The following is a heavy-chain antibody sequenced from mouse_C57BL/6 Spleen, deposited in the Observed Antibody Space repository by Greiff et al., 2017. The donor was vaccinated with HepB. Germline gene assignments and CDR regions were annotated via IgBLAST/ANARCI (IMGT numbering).Heavy chain of an antibody. J-gene: IGHJ2*01. CDR3: ARTPPYYGSSSYYFDY. Sequence: VQVVESGPELVKPGASVKISCKASGYAFSSSWMNWVKQRPGKGLEWIGRIYPGDGDTNYNGKFKGKATLTADKSSSTAYMQLSSLTSEDSAVYFCARTPPYYGSSSYYFDYWGQGTTLTVSS. D-gene: IGHD1-1*01. CDR1: GYAFSSSW. V-gene: IGHV1-82*01. CDR2: IYPGDGDT.